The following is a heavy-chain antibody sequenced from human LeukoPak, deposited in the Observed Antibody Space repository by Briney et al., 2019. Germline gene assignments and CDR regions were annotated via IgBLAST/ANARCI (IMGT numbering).Heavy chain of an antibody. CDR2: IIPLLGIT. CDR3: ARARTMITFGGIRHAFDI. D-gene: IGHD3-16*01. J-gene: IGHJ3*02. Sequence: ASVKVSCKASGGTFSSYAMNWVRQAPGQGLEWVGRIIPLLGITNHAQKLQGRVTVTADTSTNTAYMELSSLISDDTAEYYCARARTMITFGGIRHAFDIWGQGTLVTVSS. V-gene: IGHV1-69*04. CDR1: GGTFSSYA.